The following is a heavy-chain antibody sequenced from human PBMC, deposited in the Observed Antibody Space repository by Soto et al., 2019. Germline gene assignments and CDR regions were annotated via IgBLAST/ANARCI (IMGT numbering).Heavy chain of an antibody. CDR1: GFSLSTSGMC. J-gene: IGHJ6*02. Sequence: SGPKLENPTQTLTLTCTFSGFSLSTSGMCVSWIGQPPGKALEWLARIDWDDDKYYNTSLKTRLTISKDTSKNQVVLTMTNMDPVDTATYYCARIIVMSGSYYYVMDVWGQGTTVTVSS. V-gene: IGHV2-70*11. CDR3: ARIIVMSGSYYYVMDV. CDR2: IDWDDDK. D-gene: IGHD5-12*01.